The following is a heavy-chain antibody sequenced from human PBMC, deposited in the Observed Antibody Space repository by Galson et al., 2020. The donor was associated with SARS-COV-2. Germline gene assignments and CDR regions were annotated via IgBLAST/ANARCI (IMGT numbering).Heavy chain of an antibody. V-gene: IGHV3-30*04. J-gene: IGHJ3*02. CDR2: ISYDGSNK. CDR3: ARGRSGSYFTAFDI. CDR1: GFTFSSYA. Sequence: GGSLRLSCAASGFTFSSYAMHWVRQAPGKGLEWVAVISYDGSNKYYADSVKGRFTISRDNSKNTLYLQMNSLRAEDTAVYYCARGRSGSYFTAFDIWGQGTMVTVSS. D-gene: IGHD1-26*01.